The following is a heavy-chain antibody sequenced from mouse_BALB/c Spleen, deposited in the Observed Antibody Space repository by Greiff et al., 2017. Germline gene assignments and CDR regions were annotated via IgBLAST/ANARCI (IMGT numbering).Heavy chain of an antibody. CDR1: GYAFSSYW. Sequence: QVQLQQSGAGLVRPGSSVKISCKASGYAFSSYWMNWVKQRPGQGLEWIGQIYPGDGDTNYNGKFKGKATLTADKSSSTAYMQLSSLTSEDSAVYFCARAGALRNGYWYFDVWGAGTTVTVSS. CDR3: ARAGALRNGYWYFDV. J-gene: IGHJ1*01. V-gene: IGHV1-80*01. D-gene: IGHD3-1*01. CDR2: IYPGDGDT.